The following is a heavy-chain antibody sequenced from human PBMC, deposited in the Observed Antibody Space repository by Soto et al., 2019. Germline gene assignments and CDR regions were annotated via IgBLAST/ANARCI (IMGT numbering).Heavy chain of an antibody. D-gene: IGHD3-22*01. CDR1: GGSISSGGYS. V-gene: IGHV4-30-2*01. CDR2: IYHSGST. Sequence: SETLSLTCAVSGGSISSGGYSWSWIRQPPGKGLEWIGYIYHSGSTYYNPSLKSRVTISVDRSKNQFSLKLSSVTAADTAVYYGAGSGYYHNSGMDVWGQGTTVTCSS. J-gene: IGHJ6*02. CDR3: AGSGYYHNSGMDV.